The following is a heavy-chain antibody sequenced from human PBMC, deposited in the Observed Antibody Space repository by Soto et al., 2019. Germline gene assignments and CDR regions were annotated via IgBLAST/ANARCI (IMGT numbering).Heavy chain of an antibody. D-gene: IGHD6-13*01. CDR2: ISGTDPYM. J-gene: IGHJ6*02. CDR1: GFTFSDFY. V-gene: IGHV3-11*06. Sequence: PGGSLRLSCAASGFTFSDFYMSWVRQAPGKGLEWVAYISGTDPYMKYADAVRGRFTISRDNAKNSVYLQMNSLRDEDTAVYYCARGSSVRGMNVWGQGTTVTVYS. CDR3: ARGSSVRGMNV.